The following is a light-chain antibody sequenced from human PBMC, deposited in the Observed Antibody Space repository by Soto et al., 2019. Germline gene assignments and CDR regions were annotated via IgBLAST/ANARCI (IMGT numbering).Light chain of an antibody. CDR3: QQYGSSPRT. J-gene: IGKJ1*01. Sequence: EIVLTQSPGTLSLSPGERATLSCRASQNVGSRYLAWYQQKPGQAPRLLIYGTSNRATGIPDRFSGRGSGTDFSLTIISLEPGDLAVYYCQQYGSSPRTFGQGTKVEIK. CDR2: GTS. V-gene: IGKV3-20*01. CDR1: QNVGSRY.